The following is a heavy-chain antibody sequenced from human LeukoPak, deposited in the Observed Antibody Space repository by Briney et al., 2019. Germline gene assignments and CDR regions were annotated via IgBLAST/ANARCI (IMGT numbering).Heavy chain of an antibody. V-gene: IGHV3-30*18. CDR3: XKEGKLQSGMDV. CDR2: MSYDGSYK. Sequence: GGSLRLSCAASGFTFSAYGMHWVRQAPGKGLEWVAVMSYDGSYKHYADSVKGRFTISRDNSKNTLYLQMNSLRAEDTAIYYCXKEGKLQSGMDVWGQXXTVTV. CDR1: GFTFSAYG. J-gene: IGHJ6*02. D-gene: IGHD4-23*01.